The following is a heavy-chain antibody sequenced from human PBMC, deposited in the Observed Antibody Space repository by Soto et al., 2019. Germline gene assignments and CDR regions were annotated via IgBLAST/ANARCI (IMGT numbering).Heavy chain of an antibody. CDR1: GGSISSGGYY. V-gene: IGHV4-31*03. J-gene: IGHJ4*02. CDR2: IYYSGST. D-gene: IGHD3-3*01. CDR3: ARSGGNYDFWSGYYKYFDY. Sequence: QVQLQESGPGLVKPSQTLSLTCTVSGGSISSGGYYWSWIRQHPGKGLEWIGYIYYSGSTYYNPSLKRRVTISVDTSKNQFSLKLGSVTAADTAVYYCARSGGNYDFWSGYYKYFDYWGQGTLVTVSS.